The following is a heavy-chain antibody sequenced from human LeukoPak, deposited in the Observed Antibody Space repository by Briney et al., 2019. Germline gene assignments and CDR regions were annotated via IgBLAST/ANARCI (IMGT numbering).Heavy chain of an antibody. J-gene: IGHJ3*02. CDR3: TTLKSRITMVRGVIRTFDI. D-gene: IGHD3-10*01. Sequence: PGGSLRLSCVASGFTFSNAWMSWVRQAPGKGLEWVGRIKSKTDCGTTDYAAPVKGRFTITRNDSKNTLYLQLNCLQTEDTAVYYCTTLKSRITMVRGVIRTFDIWGQGTMVTVSS. CDR1: GFTFSNAW. V-gene: IGHV3-15*01. CDR2: IKSKTDCGTT.